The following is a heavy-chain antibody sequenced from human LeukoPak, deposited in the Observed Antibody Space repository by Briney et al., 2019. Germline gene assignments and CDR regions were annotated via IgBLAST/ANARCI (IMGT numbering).Heavy chain of an antibody. CDR2: IVPMFNTT. J-gene: IGHJ4*02. CDR1: GGTFSTYA. V-gene: IGHV1-69*13. D-gene: IGHD3-10*01. Sequence: SVKVSCKASGGTFSTYAISWVRQAPGQGLEWMGGIVPMFNTTNYAQKFQGRVTITADESTSTAYMELSSLRSDDTAVYYCASPPSGDGGSFEYWGQGTLVTVSS. CDR3: ASPPSGDGGSFEY.